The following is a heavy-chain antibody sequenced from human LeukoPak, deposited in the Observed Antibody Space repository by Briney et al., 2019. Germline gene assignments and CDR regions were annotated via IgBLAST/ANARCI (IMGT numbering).Heavy chain of an antibody. D-gene: IGHD1-26*01. CDR2: IYSGGST. CDR3: AKAPYSGSYYHFDY. CDR1: GFTVSSNY. Sequence: GALRLSCAASGFTVSSNYMSWVRQAPGKGLEWVSVIYSGGSTYYADSVKGRFTISRDNSKNTLYLQMNSLRAEDTAVYYCAKAPYSGSYYHFDYWGQGTLVTVSS. J-gene: IGHJ4*02. V-gene: IGHV3-66*01.